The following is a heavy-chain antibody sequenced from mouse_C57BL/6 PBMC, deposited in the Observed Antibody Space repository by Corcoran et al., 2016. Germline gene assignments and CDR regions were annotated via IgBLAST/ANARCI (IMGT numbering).Heavy chain of an antibody. Sequence: EVQLQQTGHELVKPGASVKIPCKASGYTYTYYNMDGVKQSHGKSLEWNGDINPNNGGTIYNHKFMGKATVTVDKTSSTSYMELRSLTSEDTAVYYCARRDGHYYFDYWGQGTTLTVSS. CDR1: GYTYTYYN. CDR3: ARRDGHYYFDY. D-gene: IGHD3-1*01. J-gene: IGHJ2*01. V-gene: IGHV1-18*01. CDR2: INPNNGGT.